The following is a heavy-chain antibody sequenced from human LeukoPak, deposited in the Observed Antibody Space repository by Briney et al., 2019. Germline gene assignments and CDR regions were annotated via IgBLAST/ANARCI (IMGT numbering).Heavy chain of an antibody. J-gene: IGHJ5*02. D-gene: IGHD6-25*01. Sequence: ASVKVSCKASGYTFTGYFVHWVRQAPGQGLEWMEWINPNSGGTNYAQKFQGRVTMTRDTSISTAYVELSRLRSDDTAVYYCARAPVLYSSAQYNWFDPWGQGTLVTVSS. CDR3: ARAPVLYSSAQYNWFDP. CDR1: GYTFTGYF. CDR2: INPNSGGT. V-gene: IGHV1-2*02.